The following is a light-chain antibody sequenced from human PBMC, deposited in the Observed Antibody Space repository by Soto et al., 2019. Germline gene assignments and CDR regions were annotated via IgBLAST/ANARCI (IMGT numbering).Light chain of an antibody. V-gene: IGLV2-14*03. Sequence: QSGLTQPAPVPASPGQSITISCTGTSNDVGGYNYVSWYQQHPDTAPKLIIYDVRYRPSGVSNRFSGSKYGNTASLTISGIQAEDEADYYCSAYTSSSKPYVFGSGTKVTVL. CDR3: SAYTSSSKPYV. CDR2: DVR. J-gene: IGLJ1*01. CDR1: SNDVGGYNY.